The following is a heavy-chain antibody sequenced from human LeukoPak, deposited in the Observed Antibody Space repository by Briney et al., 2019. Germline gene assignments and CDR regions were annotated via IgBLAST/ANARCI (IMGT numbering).Heavy chain of an antibody. J-gene: IGHJ5*02. CDR2: ISAYNGNT. Sequence: ASVKVSCKASGYTFTSYGISWVRQAPGQGLEWMGWISAYNGNTSYAQKLQGRVTMTTDTSTSTAYMELRSLRSDDTAVYYCARALYCSGGSCYHNWFDPWGQGTLVTVSS. D-gene: IGHD2-15*01. CDR1: GYTFTSYG. CDR3: ARALYCSGGSCYHNWFDP. V-gene: IGHV1-18*01.